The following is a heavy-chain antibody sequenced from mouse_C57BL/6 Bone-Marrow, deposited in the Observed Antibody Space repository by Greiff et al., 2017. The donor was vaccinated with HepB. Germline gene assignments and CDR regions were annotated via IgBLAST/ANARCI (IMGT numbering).Heavy chain of an antibody. D-gene: IGHD1-1*01. J-gene: IGHJ3*01. Sequence: QVQLQQPGTELVKPGASVKLSCKASGYTFTSYWMHWVKQRPGQGLEWIGNINPSNGGTNYNEKFQSKATLTVDTSSSTAYMQLSSLTSEDSAVYYCARGGRRDGSSWFAYGGQGTLVTVSA. CDR2: INPSNGGT. CDR3: ARGGRRDGSSWFAY. V-gene: IGHV1-53*01. CDR1: GYTFTSYW.